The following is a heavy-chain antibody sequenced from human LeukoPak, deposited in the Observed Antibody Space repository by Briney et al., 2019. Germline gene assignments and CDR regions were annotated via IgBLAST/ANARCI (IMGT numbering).Heavy chain of an antibody. J-gene: IGHJ4*02. Sequence: GGPLRLSCSASGFTFGSYWMHWVRQPPGKGLVWVSHINTDGSSPTYGDSAKGRLTVSRDNAKNTLFLQMNSLRVEDTAVYYCARGTAATAGIDYWGQGTRVTVSS. V-gene: IGHV3-74*01. CDR2: INTDGSSP. D-gene: IGHD6-13*01. CDR3: ARGTAATAGIDY. CDR1: GFTFGSYW.